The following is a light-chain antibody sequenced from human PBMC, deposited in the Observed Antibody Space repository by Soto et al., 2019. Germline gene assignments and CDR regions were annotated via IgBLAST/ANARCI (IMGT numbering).Light chain of an antibody. CDR3: QQYNNWPPFT. CDR1: QSLSSTF. Sequence: EIVLTQSPGTLSLSPGERATLSCRASQSLSSTFLAWYQHKPGQAPRVLIYGASSRATGIPDRFSGSGSGTDFTLTISRLEPEDFAVYYCQQYNNWPPFTFGPGTKVDIK. J-gene: IGKJ3*01. CDR2: GAS. V-gene: IGKV3-20*01.